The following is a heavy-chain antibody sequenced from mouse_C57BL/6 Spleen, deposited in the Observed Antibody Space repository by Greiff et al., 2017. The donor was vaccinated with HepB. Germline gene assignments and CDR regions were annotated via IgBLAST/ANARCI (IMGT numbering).Heavy chain of an antibody. J-gene: IGHJ4*01. CDR2: IWSGGST. CDR3: ASYYDYDEDYYAMDY. D-gene: IGHD2-4*01. V-gene: IGHV2-4*01. Sequence: VQLKESGPGLVQPSQSLSITCTVSGFSLTSYGVHWVRQPPGKGLEWLGVIWSGGSTDYNAAFISRLSISKDNSKSQVFFKMNSLQADDTAIYYCASYYDYDEDYYAMDYWGQGTSVTVSS. CDR1: GFSLTSYG.